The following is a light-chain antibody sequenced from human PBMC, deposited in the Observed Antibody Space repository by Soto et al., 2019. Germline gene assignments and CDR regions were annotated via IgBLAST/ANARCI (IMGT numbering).Light chain of an antibody. CDR2: AVN. Sequence: QSALTQAASVSGSPGQSITISCTGTSSDIGAYHYVSWYQQRPGKAPKVLIYAVNNRPSGISDRFSGSKSGNTASLTISGLQAEDEAVYYCNSYTNSDTVIFGGATKLTVL. CDR1: SSDIGAYHY. V-gene: IGLV2-14*01. J-gene: IGLJ2*01. CDR3: NSYTNSDTVI.